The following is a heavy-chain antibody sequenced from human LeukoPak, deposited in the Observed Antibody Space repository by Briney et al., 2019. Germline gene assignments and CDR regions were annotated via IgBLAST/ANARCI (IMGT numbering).Heavy chain of an antibody. V-gene: IGHV3-7*01. CDR2: INLDGSEK. Sequence: GGSLRLSCAASGFTFSSYAMSWVRQAPGKGLEWVANINLDGSEKYYVDSVKGRFTISRDNAKKSLYLQMNSLRTEDTAVYYCAKIAAATYSLGYFDYWGQGTLVTVSS. D-gene: IGHD6-13*01. CDR3: AKIAAATYSLGYFDY. J-gene: IGHJ4*02. CDR1: GFTFSSYA.